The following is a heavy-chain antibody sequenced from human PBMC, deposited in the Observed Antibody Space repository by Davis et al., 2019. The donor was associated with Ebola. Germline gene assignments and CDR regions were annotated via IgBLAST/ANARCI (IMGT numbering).Heavy chain of an antibody. V-gene: IGHV1-46*01. D-gene: IGHD3-3*01. CDR3: ARGSRITLFGVAYRGYFDY. CDR2: INPSGGST. CDR1: GYTFTNYY. J-gene: IGHJ4*02. Sequence: ASVKVSCKASGYTFTNYYMYWVRQAPGQGLEWMGIINPSGGSTSYAQKFQGRVTMTRDTSTSTVYLELSSLRSDDTAVYYCARGSRITLFGVAYRGYFDYWGQGTLVTVSS.